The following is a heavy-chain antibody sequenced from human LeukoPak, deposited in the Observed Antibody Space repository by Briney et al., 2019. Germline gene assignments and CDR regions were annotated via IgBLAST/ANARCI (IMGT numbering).Heavy chain of an antibody. V-gene: IGHV4-4*02. CDR1: GGSISSNNW. J-gene: IGHJ5*02. CDR3: AREGTLRSQGWFDP. Sequence: NPSETLSLTCAVSGGSISSNNWWIWVRQSPEKGLEWIGEIYHDGSTNYNPSLKSRVTISEDTSKNQFSLKLTSVTAADTAVYYCAREGTLRSQGWFDPWGQGTLVTVSS. D-gene: IGHD3-3*01. CDR2: IYHDGST.